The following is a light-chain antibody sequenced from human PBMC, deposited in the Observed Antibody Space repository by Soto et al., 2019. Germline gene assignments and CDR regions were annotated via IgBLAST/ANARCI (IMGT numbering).Light chain of an antibody. CDR3: SSYTSSSTLV. J-gene: IGLJ1*01. CDR1: SSDVGGYHY. Sequence: QSVLTQPASVSGSPGQSITISCAGTSSDVGGYHYVSWYQHHPGKAPKLMIYDVSNRPSGVSNRFSGSKSGNTASLTISGLQAEDEADYYCSSYTSSSTLVFGTGTKLTVL. V-gene: IGLV2-14*03. CDR2: DVS.